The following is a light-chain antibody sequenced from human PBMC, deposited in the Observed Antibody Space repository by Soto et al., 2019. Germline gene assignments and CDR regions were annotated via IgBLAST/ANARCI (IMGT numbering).Light chain of an antibody. J-gene: IGLJ2*01. CDR2: DNN. CDR3: GTWDSSLSAVV. CDR1: SSNIGNNY. Sequence: QSVLTQPPSVSAAPGQKLTISGSGSSSNIGNNYVSWYQQLPGTAPKLLIYDNNKRSSGIPDRFSGSKSGTSATLGITGLQTGDEADYYCGTWDSSLSAVVFGGGTKLTVL. V-gene: IGLV1-51*01.